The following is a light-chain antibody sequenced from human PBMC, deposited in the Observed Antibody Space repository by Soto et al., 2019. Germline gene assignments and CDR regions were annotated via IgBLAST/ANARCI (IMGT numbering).Light chain of an antibody. CDR1: SSDVGNYNY. V-gene: IGLV2-14*01. Sequence: QCALTQSASVSGAPVQSITISCTGTSSDVGNYNYVSWYQQHPGEVPKLIIFNVNNRPSGVSNRFSGSKSGNTASLTISGLQAEDEADYYCGSFTSSTTYVFGTGTKVTVL. CDR3: GSFTSSTTYV. CDR2: NVN. J-gene: IGLJ1*01.